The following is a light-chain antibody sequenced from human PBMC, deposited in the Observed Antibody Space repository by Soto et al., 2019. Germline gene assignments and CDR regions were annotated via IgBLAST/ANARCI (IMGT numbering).Light chain of an antibody. Sequence: VLTQSAGALSLSQGERATLSCRASQSVSNNYLAWYQQKPGQAPRLLIYGASNRATGIPDRFSGSGSGTDFTLTISRLEPEDFAVYYCQQYGSSGAFGQGTKVDIK. CDR2: GAS. V-gene: IGKV3-20*01. CDR3: QQYGSSGA. J-gene: IGKJ1*01. CDR1: QSVSNNY.